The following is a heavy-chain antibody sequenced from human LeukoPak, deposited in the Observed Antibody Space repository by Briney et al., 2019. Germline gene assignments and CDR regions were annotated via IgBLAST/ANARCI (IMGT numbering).Heavy chain of an antibody. D-gene: IGHD6-13*01. CDR2: ISSTGTGI. V-gene: IGHV3-48*03. CDR3: ATDTKYSSSWSDCFGY. J-gene: IGHJ4*02. Sequence: PGGSLRLSCAVSGLTFSTYQMNWIRQAPGKGLEWVSHISSTGTGIYYADSVKGRFTISRDNAENSLYLQMNSLRAEDSAIYYCATDTKYSSSWSDCFGYWGQGTLVTVSS. CDR1: GLTFSTYQ.